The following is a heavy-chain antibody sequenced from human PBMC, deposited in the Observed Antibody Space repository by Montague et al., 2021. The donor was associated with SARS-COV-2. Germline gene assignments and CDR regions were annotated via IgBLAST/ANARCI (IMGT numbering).Heavy chain of an antibody. J-gene: IGHJ5*02. D-gene: IGHD3-3*01. CDR3: ARAVETNYNFWSGYSRVPDANWFDP. V-gene: IGHV4-31*03. CDR2: IYSGTT. CDR1: GNSVNTGGYY. Sequence: TLSLTCTVSGNSVNTGGYYWSWIRQLPGKGLEWIGYIYSGTTSYNPSLQSRLIISVDTSKNQFSLSLTSVTAANTAVYYCARAVETNYNFWSGYSRVPDANWFDPGGQGTLVTVSS.